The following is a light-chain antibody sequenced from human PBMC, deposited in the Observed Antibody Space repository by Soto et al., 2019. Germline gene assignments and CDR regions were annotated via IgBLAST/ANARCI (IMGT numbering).Light chain of an antibody. J-gene: IGKJ3*01. V-gene: IGKV1-6*01. CDR1: QGIGND. CDR3: LQDHNYPFT. CDR2: AAS. Sequence: AIQMTQSPLSLSASVGDRVTITCRASQGIGNDLGWYQQKPGKAPKLLIYAASSLQSGVPSRFGGSGSGTEFTLTITSLQPEDFATYYCLQDHNYPFTFGPGTKVDIK.